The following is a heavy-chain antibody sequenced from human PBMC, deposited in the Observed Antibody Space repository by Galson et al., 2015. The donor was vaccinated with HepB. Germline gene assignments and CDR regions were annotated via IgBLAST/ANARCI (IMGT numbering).Heavy chain of an antibody. J-gene: IGHJ3*02. Sequence: SLRLSCAASGFTFSDYYMSWIRQAPGKGLEWVSYISSSGSTIFYADSVKGRFTISRGNAKNSLYLQMNSLRAEDTAVYYCARGGFGVVIIAAFDIWGQGTMVTVSS. CDR3: ARGGFGVVIIAAFDI. D-gene: IGHD3-3*01. V-gene: IGHV3-11*01. CDR1: GFTFSDYY. CDR2: ISSSGSTI.